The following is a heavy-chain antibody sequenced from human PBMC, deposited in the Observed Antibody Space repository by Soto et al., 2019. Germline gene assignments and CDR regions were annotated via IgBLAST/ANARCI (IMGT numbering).Heavy chain of an antibody. CDR1: GFTFSNYW. CDR2: IKQDGGEE. Sequence: QPGGSLRLSCGASGFTFSNYWMNWVRQAPGKGLEWAANIKQDGGEEYYVDSVEGRFTISRDNAKNSLYLQMTSLRAEDTAVYYCTRGIRGSSGWSYYYGMDVWGQGTTVTVSS. V-gene: IGHV3-7*03. D-gene: IGHD6-19*01. CDR3: TRGIRGSSGWSYYYGMDV. J-gene: IGHJ6*02.